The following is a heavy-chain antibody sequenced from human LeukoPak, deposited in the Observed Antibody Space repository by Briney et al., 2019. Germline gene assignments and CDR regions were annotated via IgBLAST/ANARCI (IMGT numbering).Heavy chain of an antibody. CDR2: ISSSSRTI. D-gene: IGHD3-3*01. Sequence: PGGSLRHSCTASGFTFSSYSMNWVRQAPGKELQWLSYISSSSRTIYYADSVKGRFTISRDNFKNSLYLQMNSLRAEDTAVYYCASHYDFWSGPAGLYYFDYWGQGTLVTVSS. J-gene: IGHJ4*02. CDR1: GFTFSSYS. V-gene: IGHV3-48*01. CDR3: ASHYDFWSGPAGLYYFDY.